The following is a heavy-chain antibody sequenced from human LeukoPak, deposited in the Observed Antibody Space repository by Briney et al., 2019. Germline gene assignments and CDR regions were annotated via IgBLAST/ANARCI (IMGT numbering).Heavy chain of an antibody. V-gene: IGHV4-59*11. D-gene: IGHD3-3*01. J-gene: IGHJ5*02. CDR2: IYNSGST. CDR1: GGSISSHY. CDR3: AREDYDFWSGLLNWFDP. Sequence: SETLSLTCTVSGGSISSHYWSWIRQPPGKGLEWIGYIYNSGSTNYNPSLKSRVTISLDTSKNQFSLKLSSVTAADTAVYYCAREDYDFWSGLLNWFDPWGQGTLVTVSS.